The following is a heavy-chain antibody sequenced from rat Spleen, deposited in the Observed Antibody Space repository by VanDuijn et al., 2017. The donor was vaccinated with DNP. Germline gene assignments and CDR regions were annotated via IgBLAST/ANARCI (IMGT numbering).Heavy chain of an antibody. D-gene: IGHD1-1*01. CDR1: GFTFNNYW. V-gene: IGHV5-31*01. Sequence: EVQLVESGGGLVQPGRSLKLSCAASGFTFNNYWMTWIRQAPGKGLEWIASITNTGGSSYYPDSVKGRFTISRDDAKSSLYLQMNSLKSEDTATYYCARGGGDGFAYWGQGVMVTVSS. CDR2: ITNTGGSS. CDR3: ARGGGDGFAY. J-gene: IGHJ2*01.